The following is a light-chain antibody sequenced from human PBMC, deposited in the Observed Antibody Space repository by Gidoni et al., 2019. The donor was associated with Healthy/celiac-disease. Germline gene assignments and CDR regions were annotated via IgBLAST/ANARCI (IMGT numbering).Light chain of an antibody. CDR1: QGISSY. J-gene: IGKJ3*01. Sequence: DIQLTQSPSFLSASVGDRVTITCRASQGISSYLAWYQQKPGKAPKLLIYAASTLQSGVPSRFSGSGSGTECTLTIRSLQPEDFATYFCQQLNSFGPGTKVDIK. CDR2: AAS. CDR3: QQLNS. V-gene: IGKV1-9*01.